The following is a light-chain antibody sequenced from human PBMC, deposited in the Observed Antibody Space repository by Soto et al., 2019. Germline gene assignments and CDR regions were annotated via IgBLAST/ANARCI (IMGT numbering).Light chain of an antibody. CDR2: LAS. CDR3: QQSYSAPQT. V-gene: IGKV1-39*01. J-gene: IGKJ1*01. CDR1: QTISNY. Sequence: DIQMTQSPSSLSASVGDRVTITCRASQTISNYLHCYQQSPGKAPNLLIYLASNLQSGVPSRFSGSGSGTDFTLTISSLQPEDFATYSCQQSYSAPQTFGQGTKVEIK.